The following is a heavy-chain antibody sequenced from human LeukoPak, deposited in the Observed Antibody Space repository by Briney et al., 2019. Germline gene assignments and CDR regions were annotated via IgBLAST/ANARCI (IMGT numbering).Heavy chain of an antibody. D-gene: IGHD4-17*01. CDR2: INPNSGGT. J-gene: IGHJ5*02. CDR1: GYTLTGYY. CDR3: AAHDYGDYWFDP. Sequence: ASVKVSCKASGYTLTGYYLHWVRQAPGQGLEWMGWINPNSGGTNYAQKFQGRVTMTRDTSISTAYMELSRLRSDDTAVYYCAAHDYGDYWFDPWGQGALATVSS. V-gene: IGHV1-2*02.